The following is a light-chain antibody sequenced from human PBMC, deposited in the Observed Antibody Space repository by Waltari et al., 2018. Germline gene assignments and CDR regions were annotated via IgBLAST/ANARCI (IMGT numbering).Light chain of an antibody. CDR2: KAN. J-gene: IGLJ3*02. Sequence: QTVVTQEPSLSVSPGGTVTPTCAFSSGPISTTSYATWYQQSPGQAPRTLVYKANSRSSGVPDRFSGSILGNKAALTITGAQADDESDYYCALYMGSGIWVFGGGTKLTVL. CDR1: SGPISTTSY. CDR3: ALYMGSGIWV. V-gene: IGLV8-61*01.